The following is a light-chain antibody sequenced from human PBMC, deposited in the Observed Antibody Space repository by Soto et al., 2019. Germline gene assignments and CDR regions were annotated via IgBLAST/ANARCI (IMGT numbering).Light chain of an antibody. V-gene: IGLV2-14*01. CDR2: DVS. CDR1: SSDVGGYNY. Sequence: QSVLTQPASVSGSPGQSITISCTGTSSDVGGYNYVSWYQQHPGKAPKLMIYDVSNRPSGVSNRFSGSMAGNTASLTTSGFKAEARAEYYCSSCTSSSSPLVFGGGTKLTVL. CDR3: SSCTSSSSPLV. J-gene: IGLJ3*02.